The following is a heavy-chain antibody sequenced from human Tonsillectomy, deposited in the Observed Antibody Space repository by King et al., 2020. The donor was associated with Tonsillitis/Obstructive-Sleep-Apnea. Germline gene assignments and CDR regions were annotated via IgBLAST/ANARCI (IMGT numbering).Heavy chain of an antibody. Sequence: VQLQQGGAGLLKPSETLSLTCAVCGGSFSGYYWSWIRQPPGKGLEWIGEINNSGSTNYNPSLKSRVTISVDTSENQFSLKLSSVTAADTAVYYCAGGGRRVIPAAILYDLDYGGLGVGVSVS. D-gene: IGHD2-2*01. CDR1: GGSFSGYY. CDR3: AGGGRRVIPAAILYDLDY. CDR2: INNSGST. V-gene: IGHV4-34*01. J-gene: IGHJ4*02.